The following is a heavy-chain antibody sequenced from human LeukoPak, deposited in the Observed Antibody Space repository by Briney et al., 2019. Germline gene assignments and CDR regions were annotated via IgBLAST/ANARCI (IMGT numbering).Heavy chain of an antibody. CDR3: GRDGSGSPDY. V-gene: IGHV3-11*01. CDR2: ISSSGGNM. D-gene: IGHD5-12*01. CDR1: GFPFGDYY. J-gene: IGHJ4*02. Sequence: GGSLRLSCAASGFPFGDYYMSWIRQAPGKGLEWVSYISSSGGNMYYADSVKGRFTISRDNAKNSLYLQMNSLRAEDTAVYYCGRDGSGSPDYWGQGTLVTVSS.